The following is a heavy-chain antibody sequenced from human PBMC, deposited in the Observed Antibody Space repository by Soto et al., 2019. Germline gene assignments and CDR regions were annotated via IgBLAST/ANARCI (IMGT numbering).Heavy chain of an antibody. V-gene: IGHV3-7*05. CDR1: GFTLSAYW. CDR2: INRDGSKK. Sequence: EVQLEESGGDLVQPGGSLRLSCAASGFTLSAYWMTWVRQAPGKGLEWVANINRDGSKKSYLDSVRGRFTISRDNVGNSLYLQMDSLRADDTALSYCARDVSPGSSSLYLDAFEIWGQGTMVTVSS. J-gene: IGHJ3*02. D-gene: IGHD6-13*01. CDR3: ARDVSPGSSSLYLDAFEI.